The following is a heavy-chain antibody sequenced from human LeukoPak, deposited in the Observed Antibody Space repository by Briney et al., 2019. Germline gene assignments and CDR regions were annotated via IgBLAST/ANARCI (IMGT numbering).Heavy chain of an antibody. Sequence: GASVKVSCKASGYTFTGYYMHWVRQAPGQGFEWMGWINPNSGGTNYAQKFQGRVTMTRDTSISTAYMELSRLRSDDTAVYYCASGSGGRYSGYDYWFDPWGQGTLVTVSS. CDR1: GYTFTGYY. D-gene: IGHD5-12*01. J-gene: IGHJ5*02. V-gene: IGHV1-2*02. CDR3: ASGSGGRYSGYDYWFDP. CDR2: INPNSGGT.